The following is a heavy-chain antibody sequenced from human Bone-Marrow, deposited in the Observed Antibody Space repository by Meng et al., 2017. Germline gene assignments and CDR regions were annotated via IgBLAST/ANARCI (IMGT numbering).Heavy chain of an antibody. J-gene: IGHJ1*01. Sequence: QVQLPESGPRLVKPSQTLSLTCTFSGGSISSGGSYWSWIRQHPGKGLEWIGYIYYSGSTYYNPSLKSRVTISVDTSKNQFSLKLSSVTAADTAVYYCARGPLSAAGTMGYFQHWGQGTLVTVSS. CDR1: GGSISSGGSY. V-gene: IGHV4-31*03. CDR2: IYYSGST. D-gene: IGHD6-13*01. CDR3: ARGPLSAAGTMGYFQH.